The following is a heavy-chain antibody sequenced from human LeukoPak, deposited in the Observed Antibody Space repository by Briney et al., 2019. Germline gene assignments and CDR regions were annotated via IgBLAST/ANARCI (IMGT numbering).Heavy chain of an antibody. V-gene: IGHV4-34*01. Sequence: SETLSLTSAVYGVSFSGYYWSWIRQPPGKGRVWLGEINHSGSTNYNPSLKSRVTISVDTSKNQFSLKLSSVTAADTAVYYCARLDYYDSSGWFDYWGQGTLVTVSS. CDR1: GVSFSGYY. CDR2: INHSGST. CDR3: ARLDYYDSSGWFDY. J-gene: IGHJ4*02. D-gene: IGHD3-22*01.